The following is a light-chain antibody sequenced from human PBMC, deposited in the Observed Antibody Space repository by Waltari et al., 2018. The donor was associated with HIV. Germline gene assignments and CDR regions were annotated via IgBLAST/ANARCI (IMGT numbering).Light chain of an antibody. V-gene: IGLV1-51*01. J-gene: IGLJ2*01. Sequence: QSVLTQPPSVSAAPGQKVTISCSGSHSNIGSHFVSWYQHFPGSAPKLLIYDDDDRPSDIPDRFSGSKSGTSATLDITGLQTGDEADYYCGTWDTILVAVVLGGGTKLTVL. CDR3: GTWDTILVAVV. CDR1: HSNIGSHF. CDR2: DDD.